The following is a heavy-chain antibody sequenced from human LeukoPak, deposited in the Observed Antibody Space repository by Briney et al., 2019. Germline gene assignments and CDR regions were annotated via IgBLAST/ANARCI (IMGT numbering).Heavy chain of an antibody. Sequence: GGSLRLSCAASGFTFSSYAMSWVRQAPGKGLEWVSAISGSGGSTLYADSVKGRFTISRDNSKNTLYLQMNSLRPEDTAVYYCAKDSSTPGLGDYWGQGTLVTVSS. V-gene: IGHV3-23*01. D-gene: IGHD6-13*01. CDR1: GFTFSSYA. CDR3: AKDSSTPGLGDY. CDR2: ISGSGGST. J-gene: IGHJ4*02.